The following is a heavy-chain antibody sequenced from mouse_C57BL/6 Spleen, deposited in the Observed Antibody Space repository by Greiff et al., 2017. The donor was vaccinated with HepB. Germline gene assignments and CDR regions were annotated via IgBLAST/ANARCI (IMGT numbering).Heavy chain of an antibody. V-gene: IGHV1-15*01. D-gene: IGHD4-1*01. CDR3: TRSGETGPYYYAMDY. Sequence: QVTLKESGAELVRPGASVTLSCKASGYTFTDYEMHWVKQTPVHGLEWIGAIDPETGGTAYNQKFKGKAILTADKSSSTAYMELRSLTSEDSAVYYCTRSGETGPYYYAMDYWGQGTSVTVSS. CDR1: GYTFTDYE. J-gene: IGHJ4*01. CDR2: IDPETGGT.